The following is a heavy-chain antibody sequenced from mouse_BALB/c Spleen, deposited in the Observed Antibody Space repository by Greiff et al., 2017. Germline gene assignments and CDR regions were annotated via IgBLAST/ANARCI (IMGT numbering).Heavy chain of an antibody. CDR1: GFTFSSYT. CDR3: TREEGGNYAWFAY. Sequence: EVKLMESGGGLVKPGGSLKLSCAASGFTFSSYTMSWVRQTPEKRLEWVATISSGGSYTYYPDSVKGRFTISRDNAKNTLYLQMSSLKSEDTAMYYCTREEGGNYAWFAYWGQGTLVTVSA. D-gene: IGHD2-1*01. CDR2: ISSGGSYT. J-gene: IGHJ3*01. V-gene: IGHV5-6-4*01.